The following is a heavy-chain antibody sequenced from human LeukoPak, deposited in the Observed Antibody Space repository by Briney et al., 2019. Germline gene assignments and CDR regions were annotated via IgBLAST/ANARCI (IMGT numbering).Heavy chain of an antibody. Sequence: SETLSLTCTVSGDSTSSDRYYGGWVRQPPGKGLEWIGNIYYSGSTYYNPSLKSRVTMSVDTSKSQFFLKLDSVTAADTAVYYCARGRPYSGGYHLDYWGQGTLVTVSA. V-gene: IGHV4-39*02. D-gene: IGHD1-26*01. CDR1: GDSTSSDRYY. CDR2: IYYSGST. J-gene: IGHJ4*02. CDR3: ARGRPYSGGYHLDY.